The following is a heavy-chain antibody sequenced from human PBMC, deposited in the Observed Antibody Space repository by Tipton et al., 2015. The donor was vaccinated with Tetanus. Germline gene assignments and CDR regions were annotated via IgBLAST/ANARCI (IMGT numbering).Heavy chain of an antibody. J-gene: IGHJ6*02. CDR1: GFIFRNFL. CDR2: LWFDGGDE. D-gene: IGHD2-15*01. CDR3: ARELDCSGGGCYSYGLDV. V-gene: IGHV3-33*08. Sequence: ALRLSCAASGFIFRNFLMYWVRQAPGKGLEWVAVLWFDGGDEYYADSVKGRFTISRDNSKNTVYLQMNSLRAEDTAVYYCARELDCSGGGCYSYGLDVWGQGTTVTVSS.